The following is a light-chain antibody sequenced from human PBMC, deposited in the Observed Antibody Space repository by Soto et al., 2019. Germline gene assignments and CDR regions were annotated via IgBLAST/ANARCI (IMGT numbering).Light chain of an antibody. Sequence: QSALTQYASVSGSPGQSITISCTGTSSDVGGYNYVSWYQQHPDKAPKLIIFEVSHRPSGVSNRFSGSKSGNTASLTISGLQAEDEADYYCTSYTRSRNLLFGGGTKLTVL. V-gene: IGLV2-14*01. CDR2: EVS. CDR3: TSYTRSRNLL. CDR1: SSDVGGYNY. J-gene: IGLJ2*01.